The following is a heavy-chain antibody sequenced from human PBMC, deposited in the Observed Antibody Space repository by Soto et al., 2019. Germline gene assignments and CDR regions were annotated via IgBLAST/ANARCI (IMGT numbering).Heavy chain of an antibody. CDR1: GVSTSNHY. CDR2: IYYGGTT. D-gene: IGHD2-2*01. Sequence: QVQLQESGPGLVKPSETLSLTCSVSGVSTSNHYWTWIRKPPGQGPEWIGCIYYGGTTNYNASFNSRVTIAVDTSKNQFSLKLTSVTTADTAVYYCARGGGSPYHDHEFDYWGQGILVTVSS. V-gene: IGHV4-59*11. J-gene: IGHJ4*02. CDR3: ARGGGSPYHDHEFDY.